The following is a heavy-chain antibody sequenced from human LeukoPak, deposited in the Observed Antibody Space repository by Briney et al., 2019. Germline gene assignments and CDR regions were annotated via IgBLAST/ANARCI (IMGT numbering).Heavy chain of an antibody. V-gene: IGHV3-21*01. CDR2: INSGSTNP. CDR3: ARDFLAAGDY. Sequence: GGSLRLSCEASGFIFSSYTMNWIRQAPGKGLEWVASINSGSTNPYYADSVKGRFTISRDDAKKSLYLQMTSLRVEDTSVYYCARDFLAAGDYWGQGTLVSVSS. CDR1: GFIFSSYT. D-gene: IGHD6-13*01. J-gene: IGHJ4*02.